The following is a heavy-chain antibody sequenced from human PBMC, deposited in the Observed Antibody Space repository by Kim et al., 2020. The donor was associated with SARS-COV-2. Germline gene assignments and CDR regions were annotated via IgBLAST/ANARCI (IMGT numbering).Heavy chain of an antibody. D-gene: IGHD6-13*01. CDR2: IYYSGST. CDR1: GGSISSGGYY. V-gene: IGHV4-31*03. Sequence: SETLSLTCTVSGGSISSGGYYWSWIRQHPGKGLEWIGYIYYSGSTYYNPSLKSRVTISVDTSKNQFSLKLSSVTAADTAVYYCARETYSSSWYLFDPWGQGTLVTVSS. CDR3: ARETYSSSWYLFDP. J-gene: IGHJ5*02.